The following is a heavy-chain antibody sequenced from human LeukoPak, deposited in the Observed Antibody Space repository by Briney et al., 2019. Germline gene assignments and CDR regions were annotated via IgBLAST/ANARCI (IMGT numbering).Heavy chain of an antibody. D-gene: IGHD5-24*01. CDR2: ISSSGNSA. Sequence: PGGSLRLSCAVSGFTFRDAAMTWVRQAPGKGLEWVSLISSSGNSAYYADSVKGRFTISRDNSKNTLSLQMNSLRVEDTAIYYCAKDIQLSTWGLGTMVTVSS. CDR3: AKDIQLST. CDR1: GFTFRDAA. V-gene: IGHV3-23*01. J-gene: IGHJ3*01.